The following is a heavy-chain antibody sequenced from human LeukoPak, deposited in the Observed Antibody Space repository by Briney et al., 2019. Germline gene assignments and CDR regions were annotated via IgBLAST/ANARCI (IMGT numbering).Heavy chain of an antibody. Sequence: SVPTLVKPTQTLTLTCTFSGFSLSTSGVGLGWIRQPPGKALEWLALIFWDDDKRYSPSLKTGLTITKDTSKHQVVLTMTNMDPVDTATYYCVHIGRTVTHYYYMDVWGKGTTVTVSS. CDR1: GFSLSTSGVG. J-gene: IGHJ6*03. CDR2: IFWDDDK. D-gene: IGHD4-17*01. V-gene: IGHV2-5*02. CDR3: VHIGRTVTHYYYMDV.